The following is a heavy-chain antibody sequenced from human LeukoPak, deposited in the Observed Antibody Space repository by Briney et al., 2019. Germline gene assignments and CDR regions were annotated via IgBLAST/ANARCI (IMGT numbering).Heavy chain of an antibody. CDR1: GYTFTSYG. CDR2: ISAYNGNT. Sequence: GASVKVSCKASGYTFTSYGISWVRQAPGQGLEWMGWISAYNGNTNYAQKLQGRVTMTTDTSTSTAYMELRSLRSDDTAVYYCARLNRDYDFWSGYYPYFDYWGQGTPVTVSS. J-gene: IGHJ4*02. D-gene: IGHD3-3*01. CDR3: ARLNRDYDFWSGYYPYFDY. V-gene: IGHV1-18*01.